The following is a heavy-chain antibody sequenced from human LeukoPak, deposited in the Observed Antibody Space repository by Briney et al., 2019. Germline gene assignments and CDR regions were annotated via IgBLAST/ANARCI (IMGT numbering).Heavy chain of an antibody. D-gene: IGHD1-7*01. CDR2: INHSGST. V-gene: IGHV4-34*01. CDR3: ASSPNWNYARGAFDI. Sequence: SETLSLTCAVYGGSFSGYYWSWIRQPPGKGLEWIGEINHSGSTNYNPSLKSRVTISVDTFKNQFSLKLSSVTAADTAVYYCASSPNWNYARGAFDIWGQGTMVTVSS. CDR1: GGSFSGYY. J-gene: IGHJ3*02.